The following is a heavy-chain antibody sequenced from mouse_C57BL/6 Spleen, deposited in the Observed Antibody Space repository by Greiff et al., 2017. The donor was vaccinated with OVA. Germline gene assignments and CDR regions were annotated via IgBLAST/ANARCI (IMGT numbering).Heavy chain of an antibody. CDR3: ARGLLGNCDY. J-gene: IGHJ2*01. D-gene: IGHD2-13*01. CDR1: GFTFSSYA. Sequence: EVQLVESGGGLVKPGGSLKLSCAASGFTFSSYAMSWVRQTPEKRLEWVATISDGGSYTYYPDNVKGRFTISRDNAKNNLYLQMSHLKSEDTAMYYCARGLLGNCDYWGQGTTLTVSS. CDR2: ISDGGSYT. V-gene: IGHV5-4*01.